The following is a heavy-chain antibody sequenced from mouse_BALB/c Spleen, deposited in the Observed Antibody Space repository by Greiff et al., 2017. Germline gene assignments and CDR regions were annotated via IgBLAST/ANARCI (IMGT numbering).Heavy chain of an antibody. V-gene: IGHV5-12-1*01. CDR1: GFAFSSYD. CDR3: ARHTRAWFAY. J-gene: IGHJ3*01. Sequence: EVMLVESGGGLVKPGGSLKLSCAASGFAFSSYDMSWVRQTPEKRLEWVAYISSGGGSTYYPDTVKGRFTISRDNAKNTLYLQMSSLKSEDTAMYYCARHTRAWFAYWGQGTLVTVSA. D-gene: IGHD2-12*01. CDR2: ISSGGGST.